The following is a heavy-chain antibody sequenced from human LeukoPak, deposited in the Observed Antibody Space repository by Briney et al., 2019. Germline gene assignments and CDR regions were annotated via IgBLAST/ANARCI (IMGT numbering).Heavy chain of an antibody. CDR1: GFTFGDHA. CDR3: ARIAAAGIDY. CDR2: IKQDGSEK. V-gene: IGHV3-7*03. Sequence: GGSLRLSCTASGFTFGDHAMSWVRQAPGKGLEWVANIKQDGSEKYYVDSVKGRFTISRDNAKNSLYLQMNSLRAEDTAVYYCARIAAAGIDYWGQGTLVTVSS. J-gene: IGHJ4*02. D-gene: IGHD6-13*01.